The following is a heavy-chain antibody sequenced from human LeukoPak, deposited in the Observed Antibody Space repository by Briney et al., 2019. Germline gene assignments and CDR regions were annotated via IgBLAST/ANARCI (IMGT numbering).Heavy chain of an antibody. CDR1: GGTFSSYT. CDR3: ASNEQQPEGY. J-gene: IGHJ4*02. D-gene: IGHD6-13*01. CDR2: IIPIFGTA. Sequence: SVKVSCKASGGTFSSYTISWVRQAPGQGLEWMGGIIPIFGTANYAQKFQGRVTITTDESTSTAYMELSSLRSEDTAVYYCASNEQQPEGYWGQGTLVTVSS. V-gene: IGHV1-69*05.